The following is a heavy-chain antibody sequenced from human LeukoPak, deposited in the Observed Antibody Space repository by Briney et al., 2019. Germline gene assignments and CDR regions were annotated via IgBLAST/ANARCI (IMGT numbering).Heavy chain of an antibody. CDR3: AKDRIAAAGLYYYYMDV. D-gene: IGHD6-13*01. J-gene: IGHJ6*03. CDR1: GFTFSSYG. CDR2: IRYDGSNK. V-gene: IGHV3-30*02. Sequence: GGSLRLSCAASGFTFSSYGMHWVRQAPGKGLEWVAFIRYDGSNKYYADSVKGRFTISRDNSKNTLYLQMNSLRAEDTAVYYCAKDRIAAAGLYYYYMDVWGKGTTVTISS.